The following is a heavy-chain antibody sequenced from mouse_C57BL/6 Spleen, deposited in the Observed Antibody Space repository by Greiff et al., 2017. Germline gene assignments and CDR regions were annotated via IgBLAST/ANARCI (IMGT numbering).Heavy chain of an antibody. J-gene: IGHJ4*01. CDR2: IYPGDGDT. CDR3: ARTSDAMDD. V-gene: IGHV1-82*01. CDR1: GYAFSSSW. Sequence: VQLQQSGPELVKPGASVKISCKASGYAFSSSWMNWVKQRPGKGLEWIGRIYPGDGDTNYNGKFKGKATLTADKSSSTAYMQLSSLTSEDAAVYFCARTSDAMDDWGQGTSVTVSS.